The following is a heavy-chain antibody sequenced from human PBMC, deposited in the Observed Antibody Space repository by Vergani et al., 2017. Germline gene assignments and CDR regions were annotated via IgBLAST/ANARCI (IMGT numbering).Heavy chain of an antibody. CDR3: AKDRSGWYGNLDY. CDR2: VSTGTKSQ. V-gene: IGHV3-48*01. CDR1: GFDFSSYI. Sequence: QLVESGGGWVQPGGSLRLSCVVSGFDFSSYIMNWVRQAPGKGLEWVSFVSTGTKSQSYAESVKGRFTISRDSAKNSLYLQMDSLRAEDTAVYYCAKDRSGWYGNLDYWGQGTLVTVSS. J-gene: IGHJ4*02. D-gene: IGHD6-19*01.